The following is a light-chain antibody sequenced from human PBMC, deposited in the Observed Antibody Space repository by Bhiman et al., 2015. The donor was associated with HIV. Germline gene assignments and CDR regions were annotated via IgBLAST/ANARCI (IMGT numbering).Light chain of an antibody. CDR3: NSYTSSSSPYV. Sequence: QSALTQPASVSGSPGQSITISCTGTSSDVGGYNYVSWYQQHPGKAPTLMIYDVINRPSGVSNRFSGSKSGNTASLTISGLQAEDEADYYCNSYTSSSSPYVFGSGTKVTVL. V-gene: IGLV2-14*03. CDR2: DVI. CDR1: SSDVGGYNY. J-gene: IGLJ1*01.